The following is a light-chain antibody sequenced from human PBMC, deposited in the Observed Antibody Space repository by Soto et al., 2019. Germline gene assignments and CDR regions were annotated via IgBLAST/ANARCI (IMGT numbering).Light chain of an antibody. Sequence: DIQMTQSPSTLSASVGDRVTITCRASQRISSWLAWYQQKPGKAPKLLIYEASILQSGAPSRFSGSGSGTEFTLTLSSLQPDDFATYYCQHFLSYPLTFGGGTKVDI. CDR2: EAS. CDR3: QHFLSYPLT. V-gene: IGKV1-5*03. CDR1: QRISSW. J-gene: IGKJ4*01.